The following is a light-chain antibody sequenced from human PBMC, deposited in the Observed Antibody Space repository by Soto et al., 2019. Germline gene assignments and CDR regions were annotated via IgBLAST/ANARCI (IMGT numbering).Light chain of an antibody. Sequence: QLVLTQSPSASASLGASVKLTCTLSSGHSSYAIAWHQQQPEKGPRYLMKLNSDGSHSKGDGIPDRFSGSRSGAERYLTISSLQSEDEADYYCQTWGTGIWMFGGGTKLTVL. CDR1: SGHSSYA. V-gene: IGLV4-69*01. J-gene: IGLJ3*02. CDR3: QTWGTGIWM. CDR2: LNSDGSH.